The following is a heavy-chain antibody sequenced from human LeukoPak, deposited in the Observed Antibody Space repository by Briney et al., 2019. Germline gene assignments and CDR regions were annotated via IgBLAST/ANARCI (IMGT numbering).Heavy chain of an antibody. CDR2: IYSGGST. J-gene: IGHJ4*02. V-gene: IGHV3-53*01. Sequence: PGGSLRLSCAASGFTFSSYSMNWVRQAPGKGLEWVSVIYSGGSTYYADSVKGRFTISRVNSKNTVYLQMNSLRAEDTAVYYCAREGYCSGGSCYDFDYWGQGTLVIVSS. CDR1: GFTFSSYS. CDR3: AREGYCSGGSCYDFDY. D-gene: IGHD2-15*01.